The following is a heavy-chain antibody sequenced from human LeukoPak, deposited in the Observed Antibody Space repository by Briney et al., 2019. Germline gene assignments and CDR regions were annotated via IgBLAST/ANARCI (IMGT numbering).Heavy chain of an antibody. J-gene: IGHJ6*02. Sequence: SVKVSCKASGGTFSSYAISWVRQAPGQGLEWMGRVIPIFGIANYAQKFQGRVTITADKSTSTAYMELSSLSSEATAVYYCASGCSSTSCYHYSYYGMDVWGQGTTVTVSS. CDR3: ASGCSSTSCYHYSYYGMDV. CDR1: GGTFSSYA. CDR2: VIPIFGIA. V-gene: IGHV1-69*04. D-gene: IGHD2-2*01.